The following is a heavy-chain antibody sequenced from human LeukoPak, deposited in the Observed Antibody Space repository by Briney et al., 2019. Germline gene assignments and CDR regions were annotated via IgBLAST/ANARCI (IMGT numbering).Heavy chain of an antibody. CDR2: IYPSGST. Sequence: SETLSLTCAVSGGPISSDGYSWSWIPQPPGKGLEWIGYIYPSGSTYYHSSLKSRVIISVDRSKNQFSLNLSSVTAADTAVYLCARGGYGDLYWYLDPWGRGTLVTVSS. J-gene: IGHJ2*01. CDR3: ARGGYGDLYWYLDP. D-gene: IGHD4-17*01. CDR1: GGPISSDGYS. V-gene: IGHV4-30-2*01.